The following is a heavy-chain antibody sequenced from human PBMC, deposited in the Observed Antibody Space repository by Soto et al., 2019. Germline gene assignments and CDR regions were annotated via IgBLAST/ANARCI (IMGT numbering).Heavy chain of an antibody. D-gene: IGHD5-18*01. Sequence: SETLSLTCAVYGGSFSGYYWSWIRQPPGKGLEWIGEINHSGSTNYNPSLKSRVTISVDTSKNQFSLKLSSVTAADTAVYYCARGPRSYGHYYYYYYMDVWGKGTTVTVSS. CDR3: ARGPRSYGHYYYYYYMDV. V-gene: IGHV4-34*01. J-gene: IGHJ6*03. CDR1: GGSFSGYY. CDR2: INHSGST.